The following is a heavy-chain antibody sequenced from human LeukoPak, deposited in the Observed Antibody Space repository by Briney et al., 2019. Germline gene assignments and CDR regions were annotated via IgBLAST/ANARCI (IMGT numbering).Heavy chain of an antibody. CDR1: GGTFSSYA. Sequence: ASVKVSCKASGGTFSSYAISWVRQAPGQGLEWMGGIIPIFGTANYAQKFQGRVTITTDESTSTAYMELSSLRSEDTAVYYCASHLYRRARGDYYYYMDVWGKGTTVTVSS. V-gene: IGHV1-69*05. CDR3: ASHLYRRARGDYYYYMDV. D-gene: IGHD3-10*01. J-gene: IGHJ6*03. CDR2: IIPIFGTA.